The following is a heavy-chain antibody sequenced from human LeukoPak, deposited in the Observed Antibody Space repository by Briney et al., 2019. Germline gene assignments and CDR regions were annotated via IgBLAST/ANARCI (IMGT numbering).Heavy chain of an antibody. V-gene: IGHV6-1*01. J-gene: IGHJ3*02. CDR3: ARVGASSGWYASVFDI. CDR2: TYYRSKWYN. CDR1: GDSVSSNSAA. Sequence: SQTLSLTCAISGDSVSSNSAAWNWIRQSPSRGLEWPGRTYYRSKWYNDYAVSVKSRITINPDTSKNQFSLQLNSVTPEDTAVYYCARVGASSGWYASVFDIWGQGTMVTVSS. D-gene: IGHD6-19*01.